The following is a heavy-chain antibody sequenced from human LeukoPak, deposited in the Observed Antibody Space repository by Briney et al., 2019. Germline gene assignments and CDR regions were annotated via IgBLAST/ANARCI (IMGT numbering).Heavy chain of an antibody. D-gene: IGHD5-18*01. CDR3: ARGYRYGYGGDY. CDR1: GYTFTSYG. Sequence: ASVTVSCKASGYTFTSYGISWVRQPPGQGLEWMGWISAYNGNTNYAQKLHGRVTMTTDTSTSTAYMELRSLRSDDTAVYYCARGYRYGYGGDYWGQGTLVTVSS. J-gene: IGHJ4*02. V-gene: IGHV1-18*01. CDR2: ISAYNGNT.